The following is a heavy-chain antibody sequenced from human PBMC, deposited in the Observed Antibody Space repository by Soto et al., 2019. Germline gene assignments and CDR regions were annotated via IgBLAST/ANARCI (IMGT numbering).Heavy chain of an antibody. CDR1: GFTFSSHG. J-gene: IGHJ6*02. D-gene: IGHD4-4*01. CDR3: ARVGPLTTNYGMDV. CDR2: IWHDGSQE. Sequence: QVQLVESGGGVVQPGRSLRLSCAASGFTFSSHGMHWVRQAPGKVLEWVAVIWHDGSQEYYADSVRGRFTISRDNSKKMVYLQMNRLRDEDTAVYKWARVGPLTTNYGMDVWGQGTTVTVSS. V-gene: IGHV3-33*01.